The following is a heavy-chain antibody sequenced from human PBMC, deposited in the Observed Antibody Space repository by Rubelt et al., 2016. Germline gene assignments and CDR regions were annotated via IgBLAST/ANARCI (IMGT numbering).Heavy chain of an antibody. CDR2: A. J-gene: IGHJ5*02. D-gene: IGHD6-13*01. Sequence: ANYAQKFQGRVTITADKSTSTAYMELSSLRSEDTAVYYCARLNGRQQLLQGWFDPWGQGTLVTVSS. V-gene: IGHV1-69*06. CDR3: ARLNGRQQLLQGWFDP.